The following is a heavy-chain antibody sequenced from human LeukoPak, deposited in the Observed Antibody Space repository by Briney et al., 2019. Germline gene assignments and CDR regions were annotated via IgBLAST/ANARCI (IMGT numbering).Heavy chain of an antibody. J-gene: IGHJ6*03. D-gene: IGHD3-16*01. V-gene: IGHV4-4*07. CDR2: IYTSGST. CDR1: GGSISSYY. Sequence: SETLSLTCTVSGGSISSYYWSWIRQPAGKGLEWIGRIYTSGSTNYNPSLKSRVTMSVDTSKNQFSLKLSSVTAADTAVYYCARAFGYLQSKYYYYYYMDVWGKGTTVTVSS. CDR3: ARAFGYLQSKYYYYYYMDV.